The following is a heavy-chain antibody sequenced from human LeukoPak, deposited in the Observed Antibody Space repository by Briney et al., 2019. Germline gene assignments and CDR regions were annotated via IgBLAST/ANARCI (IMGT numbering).Heavy chain of an antibody. CDR1: GFTFTSSA. Sequence: ASVKVSCKASGFTFTSSAMQWVRQARGQRLEWMGWMNPNSGNTGYAQKFQGRVTMTRNTSISTAYMELSSLRSEDTAVYYCARGNPLEYYYDSSGYVDYWGQGTLVTVSS. J-gene: IGHJ4*02. D-gene: IGHD3-22*01. CDR2: MNPNSGNT. V-gene: IGHV1-8*02. CDR3: ARGNPLEYYYDSSGYVDY.